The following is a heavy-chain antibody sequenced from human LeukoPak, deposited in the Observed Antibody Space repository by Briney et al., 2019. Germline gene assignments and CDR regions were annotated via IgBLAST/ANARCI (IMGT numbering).Heavy chain of an antibody. CDR3: ARGLVSATDAFDI. CDR1: GYTFTGYY. V-gene: IGHV1-69*05. J-gene: IGHJ3*02. CDR2: IIPIFGTA. Sequence: GASVKASCKASGYTFTGYYMHWVRQAPGQGLEWMGGIIPIFGTANYAQKFQGRVTITTDESTSTAYMELSSLRSEDTAVYYCARGLVSATDAFDIWGQGTMVTVSS. D-gene: IGHD6-6*01.